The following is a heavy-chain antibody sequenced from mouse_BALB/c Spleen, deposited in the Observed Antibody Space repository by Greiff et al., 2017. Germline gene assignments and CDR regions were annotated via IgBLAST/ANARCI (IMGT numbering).Heavy chain of an antibody. Sequence: VKLMESGAELVKPGASVKLSCKASGYTFTSYYMYWVKQRPGQGLEWIGEINPSNGGTNFNEKFKSKATLTVDKSSSTAYMQLSSLTSEDSAVYYCTRRGRGAMDYWGQGTSVTVSS. V-gene: IGHV1S81*02. CDR2: INPSNGGT. CDR3: TRRGRGAMDY. CDR1: GYTFTSYY. J-gene: IGHJ4*01.